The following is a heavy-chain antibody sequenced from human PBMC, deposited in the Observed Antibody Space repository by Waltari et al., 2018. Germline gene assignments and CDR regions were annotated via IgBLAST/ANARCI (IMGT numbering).Heavy chain of an antibody. J-gene: IGHJ4*02. CDR1: GGSFSGYY. CDR2: INQSGST. D-gene: IGHD2-2*01. Sequence: QVQLQQWGAGLLKPSETLSLTCAVYGGSFSGYYWSWIRQPPGKGLEWIGEINQSGSTNYNPSLKSRVTISVDTSKNQFSLKLSSVTAADTAVYYCARRGMPRSFDYWGQGTLVTVSS. CDR3: ARRGMPRSFDY. V-gene: IGHV4-34*01.